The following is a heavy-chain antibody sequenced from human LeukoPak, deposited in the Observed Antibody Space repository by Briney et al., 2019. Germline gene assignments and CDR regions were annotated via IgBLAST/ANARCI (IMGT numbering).Heavy chain of an antibody. D-gene: IGHD1-1*01. V-gene: IGHV4-34*01. CDR1: GGSFSGYY. J-gene: IGHJ3*02. CDR2: INHSGST. CDR3: ARHGNGAFDI. Sequence: SETLSLTCAVYGGSFSGYYWSWIRQPPGKGLEWIGEINHSGSTNYSPSLKSRVTISVDTSKNQFSLKLTSVTAADTAVYYCARHGNGAFDIWGQGTMVTVSS.